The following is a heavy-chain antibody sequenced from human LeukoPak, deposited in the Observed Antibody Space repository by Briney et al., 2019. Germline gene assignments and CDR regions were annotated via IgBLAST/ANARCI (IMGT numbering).Heavy chain of an antibody. CDR3: AKRLDYSFDY. Sequence: GGSLRLSCAASGFTFSSYAMSWARQAPGKGLEWVSTISTSGGSTSYVDSVKGRFTISRDNSKNTLCLQMTSLRAEDTALYYCAKRLDYSFDYWGQGALVTVSS. D-gene: IGHD4-11*01. J-gene: IGHJ4*02. V-gene: IGHV3-23*01. CDR1: GFTFSSYA. CDR2: ISTSGGST.